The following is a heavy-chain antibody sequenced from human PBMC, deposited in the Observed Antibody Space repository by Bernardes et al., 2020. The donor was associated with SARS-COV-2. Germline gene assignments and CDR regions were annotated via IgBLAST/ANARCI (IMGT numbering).Heavy chain of an antibody. V-gene: IGHV3-30*03. Sequence: GGSLRLSCAASGFDFSNYGMHWVRQAPGKGLEWVAIISDDGHGKYYAESVEGRFTISRDNSRNTLDLQLNRLRSDDTAVYYCAVAGRGDFDYWGQGTLVTVSS. CDR1: GFDFSNYG. CDR2: ISDDGHGK. J-gene: IGHJ4*02. D-gene: IGHD2-15*01. CDR3: AVAGRGDFDY.